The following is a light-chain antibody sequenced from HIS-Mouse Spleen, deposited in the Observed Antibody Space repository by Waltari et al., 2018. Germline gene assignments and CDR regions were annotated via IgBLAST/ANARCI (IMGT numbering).Light chain of an antibody. CDR1: QSVSSSY. CDR3: QQYGSSPQT. CDR2: GAS. Sequence: EIVLTQSPGTLSLSPGERATLSCRASQSVSSSYLAWYQQKPGQAPRLLIYGASSRATGIPDRLSGSGSGIDFTLTISRLEPEDFAVYYCQQYGSSPQTFGQGTKVEIK. J-gene: IGKJ1*01. V-gene: IGKV3-20*01.